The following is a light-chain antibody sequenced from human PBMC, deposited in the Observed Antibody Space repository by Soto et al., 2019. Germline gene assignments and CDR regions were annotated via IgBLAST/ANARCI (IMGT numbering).Light chain of an antibody. CDR2: EVS. CDR1: QSLLHSDGKTY. V-gene: IGKV2D-29*01. Sequence: DVVMTQTPLFLSVTPGQPASISCKSSQSLLHSDGKTYLSWYLQKPGQPPHLLIYEVSNRFSGVPGRFSGSGSGTDFTLKISWVEAEDLGLYYCVQSIQLPFTFGPGTKVDVK. CDR3: VQSIQLPFT. J-gene: IGKJ3*01.